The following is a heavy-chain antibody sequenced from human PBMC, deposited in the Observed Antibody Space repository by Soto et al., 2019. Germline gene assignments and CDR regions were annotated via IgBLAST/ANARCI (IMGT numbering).Heavy chain of an antibody. Sequence: QLQLQESGPGLVKPSETLSLTCTVSGGSISSSSYYWGWIRQPPGKGLEWIGSIYYSGSTYYNPSVKGRVTRSVDTCKEQVSLKLSSGTGADAAVYYWAGSLREGDYWGRGRLVTVSS. CDR2: IYYSGST. CDR3: AGSLREGDY. V-gene: IGHV4-39*01. D-gene: IGHD1-26*01. J-gene: IGHJ4*02. CDR1: GGSISSSSYY.